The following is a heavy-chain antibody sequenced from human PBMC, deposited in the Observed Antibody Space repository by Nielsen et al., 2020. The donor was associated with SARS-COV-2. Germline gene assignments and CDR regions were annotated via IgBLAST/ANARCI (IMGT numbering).Heavy chain of an antibody. Sequence: SETLSLTCAVSGGSITPHYWSWIRQSPGKGLEWLGHIYYSGSSNYNPSLKSRVTMSLDTSKNQISLKLTSVTGADTAVYYCARGQPGSFNWGDAGAGFDPWGQGILVTVSS. D-gene: IGHD7-27*01. CDR1: GGSITPHY. J-gene: IGHJ5*02. CDR2: IYYSGSS. CDR3: ARGQPGSFNWGDAGAGFDP. V-gene: IGHV4-59*11.